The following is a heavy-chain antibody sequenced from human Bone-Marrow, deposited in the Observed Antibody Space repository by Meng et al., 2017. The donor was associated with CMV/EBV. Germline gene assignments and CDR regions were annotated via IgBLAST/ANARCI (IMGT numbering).Heavy chain of an antibody. CDR3: ARGNWNYGHAFDI. Sequence: ASVKVSCKASGYTFTSYDINWVRQATGQGLEWMGWMNPNSGNTGYAQKFQGRVTMTRNTSISTAYMELSSLRSDDTAVYYCARGNWNYGHAFDIWGQGTMVTVSS. J-gene: IGHJ3*02. D-gene: IGHD1-7*01. CDR2: MNPNSGNT. V-gene: IGHV1-8*01. CDR1: GYTFTSYD.